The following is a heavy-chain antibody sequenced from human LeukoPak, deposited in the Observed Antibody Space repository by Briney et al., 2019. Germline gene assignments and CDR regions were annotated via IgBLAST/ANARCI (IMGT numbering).Heavy chain of an antibody. CDR1: GFTFSYYA. J-gene: IGHJ4*02. D-gene: IGHD6-13*01. Sequence: GGSLRLSCAASGFTFSYYAMHWVRQAPGKGLEYISAATNNGGSTDYSNSVKGRFSISRDNSKDTLYLQMGTLRPEDTAVYYCARRAATATPFFDYWGQGALVTVSS. CDR2: ATNNGGST. V-gene: IGHV3-64*01. CDR3: ARRAATATPFFDY.